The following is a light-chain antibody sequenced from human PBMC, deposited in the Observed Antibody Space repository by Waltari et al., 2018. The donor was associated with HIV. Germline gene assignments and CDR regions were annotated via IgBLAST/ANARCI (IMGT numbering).Light chain of an antibody. Sequence: DIQMTQSPSSLSASVGYRVTVTCRYLHSISPYLNWYQQKRGKAPKLLIYTASSLHTGVPSRFSGSGSGTDFTLTINSLQPEDFAIYYCQQNDTTPLTFGPGTKVDIK. CDR1: HSISPY. J-gene: IGKJ3*01. CDR2: TAS. CDR3: QQNDTTPLT. V-gene: IGKV1-39*01.